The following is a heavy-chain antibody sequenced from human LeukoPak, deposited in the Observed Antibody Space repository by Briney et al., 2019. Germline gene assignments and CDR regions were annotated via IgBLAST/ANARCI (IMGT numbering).Heavy chain of an antibody. J-gene: IGHJ4*02. D-gene: IGHD3-10*01. CDR1: GGSISSSSYY. CDR2: IYYSGST. Sequence: SETLSLTCTVSGGSISSSSYYWGWIRQPPGKGLEWIGSIYYSGSTYYNPSLKSQVTISVDTSKNQFSLKLSSVTAADTAVYYCARHLWFGELYYFDYWGQGTLVTVSS. V-gene: IGHV4-39*01. CDR3: ARHLWFGELYYFDY.